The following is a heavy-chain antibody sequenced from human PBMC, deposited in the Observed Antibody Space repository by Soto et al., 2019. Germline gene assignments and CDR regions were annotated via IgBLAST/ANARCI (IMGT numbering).Heavy chain of an antibody. D-gene: IGHD2-2*01. Sequence: PGGSLRLSCVASGFIFRSYGMHWVRQAPGEGLEWAAAITYDGTTKYHLDSVKGRFTISRDDSKNTLFLQMDSLREEDTAVYYCARDSCTTTSCYDHWGQGTLVTVSS. V-gene: IGHV3-30*03. CDR2: ITYDGTTK. CDR3: ARDSCTTTSCYDH. J-gene: IGHJ4*02. CDR1: GFIFRSYG.